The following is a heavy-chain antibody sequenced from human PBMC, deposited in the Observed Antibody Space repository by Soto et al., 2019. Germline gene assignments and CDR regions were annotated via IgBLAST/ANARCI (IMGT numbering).Heavy chain of an antibody. CDR2: IYYSGST. V-gene: IGHV4-39*01. J-gene: IGHJ5*02. D-gene: IGHD1-26*01. CDR1: GVSSTSSSYY. Sequence: LETLSLTCTFSGVSSTSSSYYLGWIRQPPGKGLEWIGSIYYSGSTYYNPSLKSRVTISVDTSKNQFSLKLSSVTAADTAVYYCATQEVGGSYVYTFDPWGQGTLVTVSS. CDR3: ATQEVGGSYVYTFDP.